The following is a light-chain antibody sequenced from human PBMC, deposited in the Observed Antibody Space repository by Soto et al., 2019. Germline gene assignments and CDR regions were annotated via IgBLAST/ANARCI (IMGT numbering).Light chain of an antibody. CDR1: QSISSW. Sequence: DTQMTQSPSTLSASVGDRVTITCRASQSISSWLAWYQQKPGKAPKLLIYKASTLHSGVPSSFSGRGSGTEFTLTISSLQPDDFATYYCQQYDSYQLTFGEGTKVEIK. J-gene: IGKJ4*01. V-gene: IGKV1-5*03. CDR2: KAS. CDR3: QQYDSYQLT.